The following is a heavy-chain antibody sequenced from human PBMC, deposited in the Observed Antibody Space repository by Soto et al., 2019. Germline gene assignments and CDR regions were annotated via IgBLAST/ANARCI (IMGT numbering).Heavy chain of an antibody. J-gene: IGHJ4*02. V-gene: IGHV3-53*01. CDR3: AAFRYCSSTSCYNDGWFDY. Sequence: GGSLRLSCAASGFTVSSNYMSWVRQAPGKGLEWVSVIYSGGSTYYADSVKGRFTISRDNSKNTLYLQMNSLRAEDTAVYYCAAFRYCSSTSCYNDGWFDYWGQGTLVTVS. CDR1: GFTVSSNY. CDR2: IYSGGST. D-gene: IGHD2-2*02.